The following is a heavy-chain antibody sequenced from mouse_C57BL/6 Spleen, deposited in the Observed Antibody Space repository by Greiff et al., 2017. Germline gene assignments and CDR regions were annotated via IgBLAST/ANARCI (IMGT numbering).Heavy chain of an antibody. D-gene: IGHD2-4*01. CDR1: GYTFTSYT. CDR3: ASFYYDYDGPRVFAY. Sequence: QVQLQQSGAELARPGASVKMSCKASGYTFTSYTMHWVKQRPGQGLEWIGYINPSSGYTKYNQKFKDKATLTADKSSSTAYMQLSSLTSEDSAVYYGASFYYDYDGPRVFAYWGQGTLVTVSA. CDR2: INPSSGYT. J-gene: IGHJ3*01. V-gene: IGHV1-4*01.